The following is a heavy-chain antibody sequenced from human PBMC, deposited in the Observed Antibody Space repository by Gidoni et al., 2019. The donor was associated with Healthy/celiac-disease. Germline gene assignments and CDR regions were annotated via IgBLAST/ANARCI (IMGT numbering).Heavy chain of an antibody. D-gene: IGHD3-22*01. J-gene: IGHJ4*02. CDR2: ISWNSGSI. V-gene: IGHV3-9*01. Sequence: EVQLVESGGGLVQPGRSLRLSCAASGFTFDDYAMHWVRQAPGKGLECVSGISWNSGSIGYADSVKGRFTISRDNAKNSLYLQMNSLRAEDTALYYCAKVGYDSSGYYYDYWGQGTLVTVSS. CDR3: AKVGYDSSGYYYDY. CDR1: GFTFDDYA.